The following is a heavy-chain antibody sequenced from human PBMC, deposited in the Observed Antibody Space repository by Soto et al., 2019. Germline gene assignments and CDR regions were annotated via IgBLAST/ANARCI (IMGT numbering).Heavy chain of an antibody. Sequence: GGSLRLSCAASGFTCSSYGMHWVRQAPGKGLEWVAVIWYDGSNKYYADSVKGRFTISRDNSKNTLYLQMNSLRAEDTAVYYCARDLSGDYASYYYGMDVWGQGTTVTVSS. J-gene: IGHJ6*02. CDR3: ARDLSGDYASYYYGMDV. CDR1: GFTCSSYG. CDR2: IWYDGSNK. D-gene: IGHD4-17*01. V-gene: IGHV3-33*01.